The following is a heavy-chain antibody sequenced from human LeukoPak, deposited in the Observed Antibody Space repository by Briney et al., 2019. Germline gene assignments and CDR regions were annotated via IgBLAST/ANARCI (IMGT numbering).Heavy chain of an antibody. J-gene: IGHJ4*02. CDR1: GGSISSYY. Sequence: SSETLSLTCTVSGGSISSYYWSWIRQPPGRGLEWIGYIYYSGSTDYNPSLKSRVTISVDTSKNQFSLKLSSVTAADTAVYYCARRGSGTIFDYWGQGTLVTVSS. D-gene: IGHD3-10*01. CDR2: IYYSGST. V-gene: IGHV4-59*08. CDR3: ARRGSGTIFDY.